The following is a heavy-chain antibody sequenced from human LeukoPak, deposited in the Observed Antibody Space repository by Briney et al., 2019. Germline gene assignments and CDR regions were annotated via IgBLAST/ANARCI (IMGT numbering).Heavy chain of an antibody. J-gene: IGHJ4*02. CDR2: IKQDGSEK. Sequence: GGSLRLSCAASGFTFSSYWMSWVRQAPGKGLEWVANIKQDGSEKYYVDSVKGRFTISRDNAKNSLYLQMNSLRAEDTAVYYCARDLSSSYYGGNSPDYWGQGTLVTVSS. V-gene: IGHV3-7*01. CDR3: ARDLSSSYYGGNSPDY. D-gene: IGHD4-23*01. CDR1: GFTFSSYW.